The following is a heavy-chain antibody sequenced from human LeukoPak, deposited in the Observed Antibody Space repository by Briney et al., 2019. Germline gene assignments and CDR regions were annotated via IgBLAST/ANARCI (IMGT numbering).Heavy chain of an antibody. Sequence: PSETLSLTCAVSGYSITSGYYWGWIRQPPGKGLEWIGGTYHSGSTSYNPSLKSRVTISVDTSKNQFSLKLSSVTAADTAVYYCAREAYYYDSSGPIRRYFDYWGQGTLVTVSS. D-gene: IGHD3-22*01. CDR1: GYSITSGYY. CDR3: AREAYYYDSSGPIRRYFDY. V-gene: IGHV4-38-2*01. CDR2: TYHSGST. J-gene: IGHJ4*02.